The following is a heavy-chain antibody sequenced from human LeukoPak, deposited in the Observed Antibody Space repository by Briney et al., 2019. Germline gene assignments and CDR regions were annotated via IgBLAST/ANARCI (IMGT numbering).Heavy chain of an antibody. V-gene: IGHV3-23*01. Sequence: GGSLRLSCAASGFTFSSYAMTWARHAPGKGREWVSTIGRSGDSTYYGDSVKGRFTISRDNSKNTLYLHMESLRAEDTAVYYCAKVPQGTNYGYWGQGTLVTVSS. CDR3: AKVPQGTNYGY. CDR1: GFTFSSYA. J-gene: IGHJ4*02. D-gene: IGHD4-17*01. CDR2: IGRSGDST.